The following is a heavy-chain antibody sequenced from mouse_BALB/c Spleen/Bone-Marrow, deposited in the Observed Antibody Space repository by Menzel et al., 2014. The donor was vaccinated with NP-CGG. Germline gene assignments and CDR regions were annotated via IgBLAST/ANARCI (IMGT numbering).Heavy chain of an antibody. CDR3: TRYGNYFVDY. D-gene: IGHD2-1*01. J-gene: IGHJ2*01. V-gene: IGHV1S81*02. Sequence: QVQLQQSGAVLANPGASVQSSCKACGNTFTSYYMYWVKQRTGQGIEWIGEINPRNGGTNFNEKLKSKATLTVDKASSTAYMQLSSLTSEDSAVYYCTRYGNYFVDYRGQGTTLTVSS. CDR1: GNTFTSYY. CDR2: INPRNGGT.